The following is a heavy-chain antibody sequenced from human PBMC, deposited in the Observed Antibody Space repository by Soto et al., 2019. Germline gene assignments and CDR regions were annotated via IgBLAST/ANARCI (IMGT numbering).Heavy chain of an antibody. Sequence: EVQLVESGGGLVQPGGSLRLSCAASGFTFSSYSMNWVRQAPGKGLEWVSYISSSSSTIYYADSVKGRFTISRDNAKNSLYLQMSSVRAEDTAVYYCARGAYLNWFDPWGQGTLVTVSS. J-gene: IGHJ5*02. V-gene: IGHV3-48*01. CDR2: ISSSSSTI. CDR3: ARGAYLNWFDP. CDR1: GFTFSSYS.